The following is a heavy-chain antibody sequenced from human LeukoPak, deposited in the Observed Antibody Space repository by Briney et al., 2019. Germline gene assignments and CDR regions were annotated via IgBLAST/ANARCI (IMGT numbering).Heavy chain of an antibody. CDR3: ARGPPYYDGSESYYNSRKSWFDP. V-gene: IGHV1-8*02. CDR1: GYTFTGYY. Sequence: GASVKVSCKASGYTFTGYYMHWVRQAPGQGLEWMGWMNPNSGNTGYAQKFQGRVTMTRNTSINTAYMELTSLRSEDTAVYYCARGPPYYDGSESYYNSRKSWFDPWGQGTLVTVSS. D-gene: IGHD3-10*01. CDR2: MNPNSGNT. J-gene: IGHJ5*02.